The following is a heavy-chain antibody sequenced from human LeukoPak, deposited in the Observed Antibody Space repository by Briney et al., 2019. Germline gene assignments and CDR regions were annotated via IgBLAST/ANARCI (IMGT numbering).Heavy chain of an antibody. D-gene: IGHD2-2*01. V-gene: IGHV1-58*02. Sequence: SVKVSCKASGFTFTSSTMQWVRQARGQRLEWIGWIVVGSGNTNYAQKFQERVTITRDMSTSTAYMELSSLRSEDTAFYFCAAAERHCTSSSCYVAAFDIWGLGTMVTVSS. CDR2: IVVGSGNT. CDR3: AAAERHCTSSSCYVAAFDI. J-gene: IGHJ3*02. CDR1: GFTFTSST.